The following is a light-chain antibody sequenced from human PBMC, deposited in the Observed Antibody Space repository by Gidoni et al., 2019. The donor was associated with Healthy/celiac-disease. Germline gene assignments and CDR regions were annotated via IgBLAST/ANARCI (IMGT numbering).Light chain of an antibody. V-gene: IGKV3-20*01. J-gene: IGKJ4*01. CDR2: GAY. Sequence: EMVMTQSPGTLSLSPGERASLSCRASQSGSSSYLAWYQQQPGQAPRLLIYGAYSRATGIPARFSGSGSGTDFTLTISRLEPEDFAVYYCQQYGSSLLLTFGGGTKLEIK. CDR3: QQYGSSLLLT. CDR1: QSGSSSY.